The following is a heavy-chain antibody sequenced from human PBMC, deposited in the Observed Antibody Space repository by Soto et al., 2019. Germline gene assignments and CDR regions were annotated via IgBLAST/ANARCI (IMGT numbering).Heavy chain of an antibody. Sequence: EAQLVESGGGLVQPGRSLRLSCAGSGFIFDDFAIHWVRQAPGKGLEWVSGISWNSDSIGYADSVKGRFTISRDNTKNALYRQMNSLRVEDTALYCCTKVGGLYDFWSGPLHFNLLGQGTLVTVSS. CDR1: GFIFDDFA. V-gene: IGHV3-9*01. CDR2: ISWNSDSI. J-gene: IGHJ4*02. D-gene: IGHD3-3*01. CDR3: TKVGGLYDFWSGPLHFNL.